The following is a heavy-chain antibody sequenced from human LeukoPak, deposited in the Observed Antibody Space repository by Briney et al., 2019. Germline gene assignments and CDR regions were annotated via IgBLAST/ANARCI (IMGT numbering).Heavy chain of an antibody. J-gene: IGHJ4*02. Sequence: NPSETLSLTCTVSGGSISSSSYYWGWISQPPGKGLEWIGSIYYSGSTYYNPSLKSRVTISVDTSKNQFSLKLSSVTAADTAVYYCARFRYSYGFEYFDYWGQGTLVTVSS. D-gene: IGHD5-18*01. V-gene: IGHV4-39*01. CDR1: GGSISSSSYY. CDR3: ARFRYSYGFEYFDY. CDR2: IYYSGST.